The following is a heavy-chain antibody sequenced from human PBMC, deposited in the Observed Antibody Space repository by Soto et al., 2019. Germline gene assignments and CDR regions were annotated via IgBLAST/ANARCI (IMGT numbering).Heavy chain of an antibody. Sequence: SETLSLTCTVSGASVNTGDYHWSYIRQPPGKGLEWLGYIFYSGDTYYNPSLKSRATISLNTSRNQFSLTLTSVTDADTAVYYCVGTGTTDDFWGQGTLVTVSS. CDR3: VGTGTTDDF. D-gene: IGHD1-7*01. CDR2: IFYSGDT. CDR1: GASVNTGDYH. J-gene: IGHJ1*01. V-gene: IGHV4-30-4*01.